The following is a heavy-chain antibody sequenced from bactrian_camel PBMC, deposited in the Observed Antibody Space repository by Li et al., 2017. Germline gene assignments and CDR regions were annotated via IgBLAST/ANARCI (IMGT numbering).Heavy chain of an antibody. Sequence: VQLVESGGGSVQAGGSLRLSCEVSGYTFTYSWCDMGWYRQAPGKERELVSTIGGTTIYADSVKGRFTISQNNAANTVYLQLNSLKTEDMAMYYCAKGLDGTSGHNNYWGQGTQVTV. V-gene: IGHV3S53*01. D-gene: IGHD6*01. J-gene: IGHJ4*01. CDR1: GYTFTYSWCD. CDR3: AKGLDGTSGHNNY. CDR2: IGGTT.